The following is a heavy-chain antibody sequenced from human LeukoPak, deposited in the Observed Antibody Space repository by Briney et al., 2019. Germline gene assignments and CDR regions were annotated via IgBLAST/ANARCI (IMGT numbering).Heavy chain of an antibody. V-gene: IGHV4-59*01. CDR3: ASGAWGWGSYERRGIGD. Sequence: SETLSLTCTVSGGSINNYYWSWIRQPPGKGLEWIGYIYYSGSTNYNPSLKGRVTISVDTSKNQFSLKLYSVTAADTAVYYCASGAWGWGSYERRGIGDWGQGTLVTVSS. CDR2: IYYSGST. J-gene: IGHJ4*02. CDR1: GGSINNYY. D-gene: IGHD3-16*01.